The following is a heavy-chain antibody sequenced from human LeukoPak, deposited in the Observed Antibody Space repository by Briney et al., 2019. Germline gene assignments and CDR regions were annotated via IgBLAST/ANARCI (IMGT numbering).Heavy chain of an antibody. CDR1: GGSFSGYY. D-gene: IGHD6-19*01. J-gene: IGHJ5*02. V-gene: IGHV4-34*01. CDR3: ARVGGQWLGVYWFDP. CDR2: INHSGST. Sequence: SETLSLTCAVYGGSFSGYYWSWIRQPPGKGLEWIGEINHSGSTNYNPSLKSRVTISVDTSKNQFSLKLSSVTAADTAVYYCARVGGQWLGVYWFDPWGQGTLVTVSS.